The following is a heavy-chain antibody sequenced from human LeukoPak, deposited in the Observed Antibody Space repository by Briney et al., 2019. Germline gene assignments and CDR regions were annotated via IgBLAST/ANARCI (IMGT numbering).Heavy chain of an antibody. D-gene: IGHD5-24*01. J-gene: IGHJ4*02. CDR1: GGSFSPYY. V-gene: IGHV4-59*01. CDR3: AREREGDFDY. Sequence: SETLSLTCAVQGGSFSPYYWSWIRQPPGKGLEWIGYIYYSGSTNYNPSLKSRVTISVDTSKNQFSLKLSSVTAADTAVYYCAREREGDFDYWGQGTLVTVSS. CDR2: IYYSGST.